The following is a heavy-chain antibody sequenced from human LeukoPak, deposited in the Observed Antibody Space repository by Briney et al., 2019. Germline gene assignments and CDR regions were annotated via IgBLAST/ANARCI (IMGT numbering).Heavy chain of an antibody. V-gene: IGHV4-4*02. CDR1: GGSISNTNW. CDR3: AREGGPYRPLDY. CDR2: ISLTGLT. J-gene: IGHJ4*02. Sequence: SGTLSLTCGVSGGSISNTNWWSWVRQPPGQGLEWIGEISLTGLTHYNPSLQSRVTMSMDFSENHISLKLTSVTAADTAVYYCAREGGPYRPLDYSGQGTLVTVSS.